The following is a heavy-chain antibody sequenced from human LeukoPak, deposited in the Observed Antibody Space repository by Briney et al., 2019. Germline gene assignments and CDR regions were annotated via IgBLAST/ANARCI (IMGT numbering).Heavy chain of an antibody. CDR3: ARVGSGYLVDY. Sequence: SETLSLTCTVSGGSISSYYWSWIRQPPGKGLEWIGYTYYSGSTNYNPSLKSRVTISVDTSKNQFSLRLSSVTAADTAVYYCARVGSGYLVDYWGQGTLVTVSS. J-gene: IGHJ4*02. CDR1: GGSISSYY. V-gene: IGHV4-59*01. CDR2: TYYSGST. D-gene: IGHD3-22*01.